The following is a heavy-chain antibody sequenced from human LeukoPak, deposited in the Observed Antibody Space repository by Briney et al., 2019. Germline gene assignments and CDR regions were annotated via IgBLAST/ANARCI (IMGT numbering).Heavy chain of an antibody. CDR2: IIPIFGTA. J-gene: IGHJ6*03. D-gene: IGHD4-17*01. CDR1: GYTFTSYD. CDR3: ARGTTVIYYYYYYMDV. V-gene: IGHV1-69*06. Sequence: GASVKVSCKASGYTFTSYDISWVRQAPGQGLEWMGGIIPIFGTANYAQKFQGRVTITADKSTSTAYMELSSLRSEDTAVYYCARGTTVIYYYYYYMDVWGKGTTVTVSS.